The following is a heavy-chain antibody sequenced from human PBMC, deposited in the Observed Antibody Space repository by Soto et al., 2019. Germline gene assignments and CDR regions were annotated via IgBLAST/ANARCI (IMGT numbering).Heavy chain of an antibody. V-gene: IGHV1-24*01. Sequence: ASVKVSCKVSGYTLTELSMHWVRQAPGKGLEWMGGFDPEDGETIYAQKFQGRATMTEDTSTDTAYMELSSLRSEDTAVYYCATGGRELRAFDIWGQGTMGTVSS. CDR3: ATGGRELRAFDI. CDR1: GYTLTELS. D-gene: IGHD1-7*01. J-gene: IGHJ3*02. CDR2: FDPEDGET.